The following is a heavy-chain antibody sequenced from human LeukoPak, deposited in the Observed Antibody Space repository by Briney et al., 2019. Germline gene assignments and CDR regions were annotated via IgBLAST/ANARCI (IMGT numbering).Heavy chain of an antibody. CDR1: GGSISSYY. J-gene: IGHJ5*02. Sequence: SETLSLTCTVSGGSISSYYWSWIRQPAGKGLEWIGRIYTSGSTNYNPSLKSRVTISVDTSKNQFSLKLSSVTAADTAVYYCARGGSTSFRSWFDPWGQGTLVTVSS. CDR2: IYTSGST. V-gene: IGHV4-4*07. CDR3: ARGGSTSFRSWFDP. D-gene: IGHD2-2*01.